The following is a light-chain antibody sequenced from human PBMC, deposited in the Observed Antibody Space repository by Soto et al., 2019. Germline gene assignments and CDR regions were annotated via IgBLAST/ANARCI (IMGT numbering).Light chain of an antibody. J-gene: IGKJ1*01. Sequence: EIMITKAPRSLLVSPGAGATLSCPARQSVNLNLAWYQQKPGQPPRLLLCGACTRATGIPVRFRGSGSGTDFTLTIRRLQPEYLAVYYCQQYGSSPWPFGQGTKVDI. CDR3: QQYGSSPWP. CDR1: QSVNLN. V-gene: IGKV3-20*01. CDR2: GAC.